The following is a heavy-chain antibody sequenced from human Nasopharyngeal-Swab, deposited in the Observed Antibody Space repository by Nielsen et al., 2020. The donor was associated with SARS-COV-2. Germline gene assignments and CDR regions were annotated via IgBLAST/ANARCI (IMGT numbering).Heavy chain of an antibody. V-gene: IGHV4-34*01. Sequence: SETLSLTCAVYGGSLSGYYWSWIRQPPGKGLEWIGEINHSGSTNYNPSLKSRVTISVDTSKNQFSLKLSSVTAADTAVYYCARGANWFDPWGQGTLVTVSS. CDR2: INHSGST. CDR1: GGSLSGYY. J-gene: IGHJ5*02. CDR3: ARGANWFDP.